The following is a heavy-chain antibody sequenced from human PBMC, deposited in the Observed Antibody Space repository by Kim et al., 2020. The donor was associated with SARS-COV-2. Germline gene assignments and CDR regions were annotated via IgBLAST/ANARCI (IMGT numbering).Heavy chain of an antibody. V-gene: IGHV4-59*13. CDR3: ARRNGRDGYNYAWWFDP. Sequence: FSYDYWSGIRQPPGKGLEWIGSIHYSESIHYNPALQSRVAISVDTSKNQFSLHRDSVTAADTAVYYCARRNGRDGYNYAWWFDPWGPGTL. J-gene: IGHJ5*02. D-gene: IGHD5-12*01. CDR2: IHYSESI. CDR1: FSYDY.